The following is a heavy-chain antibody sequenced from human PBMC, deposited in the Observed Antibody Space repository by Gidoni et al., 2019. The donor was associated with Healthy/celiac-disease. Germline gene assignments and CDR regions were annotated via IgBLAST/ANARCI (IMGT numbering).Heavy chain of an antibody. D-gene: IGHD3-22*01. CDR2: ISGSGGST. Sequence: EVQLLESGGGLVQPGGSLRLSCAASGFTFSHSAMSWVRQAPGKGLEWVSAISGSGGSTYYADSVKGRFTISRDNSKNTLYLQMNSLRAEDTAVYYCAKDKTDRRLLESVFDYWGQGTLVTVSS. CDR3: AKDKTDRRLLESVFDY. CDR1: GFTFSHSA. V-gene: IGHV3-23*01. J-gene: IGHJ4*02.